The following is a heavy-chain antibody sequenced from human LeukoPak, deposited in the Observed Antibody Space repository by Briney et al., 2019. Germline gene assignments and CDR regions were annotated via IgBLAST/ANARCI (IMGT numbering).Heavy chain of an antibody. V-gene: IGHV3-21*01. Sequence: GGSLRLSCAASRFTFSAYSMNWVRQAPGKGLEWVSSISSSSSYIYYADSLKGRFTISRDNAKNSLYVQMNSLKTEDTAVYYCAKGLRWFGDFYFNFFDYWGQGILVTVSS. CDR3: AKGLRWFGDFYFNFFDY. J-gene: IGHJ4*02. CDR1: RFTFSAYS. D-gene: IGHD3-10*01. CDR2: ISSSSSYI.